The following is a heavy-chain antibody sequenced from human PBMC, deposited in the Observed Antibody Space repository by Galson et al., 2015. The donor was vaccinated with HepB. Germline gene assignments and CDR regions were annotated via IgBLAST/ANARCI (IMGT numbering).Heavy chain of an antibody. J-gene: IGHJ2*01. CDR1: GSSFNSYW. D-gene: IGHD1-1*01. CDR2: IYPGDSDT. V-gene: IGHV5-51*01. CDR3: ASTRTLVTPRFFDL. Sequence: QSGAEVTKPGESLKISCKGSGSSFNSYWIGWVRQMPGKGLEWMGIIYPGDSDTRYSPSFQGQVTISADKSISTTYLQWSSLKASDTAMYYCASTRTLVTPRFFDLWGRGTLVTVSS.